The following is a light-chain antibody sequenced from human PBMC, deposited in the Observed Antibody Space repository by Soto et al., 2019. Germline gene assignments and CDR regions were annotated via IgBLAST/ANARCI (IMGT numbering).Light chain of an antibody. CDR2: GNN. Sequence: QSVLTQPPSVSGAPGQRVTISCTGSSSNIGAGYDVHWYQHLPGTAPKLLIYGNNNRPSGVPDRFSGSKSGTSASLAITGLRAEDEADHYCQTYDSSPSTVVFGGGTKLTVL. J-gene: IGLJ2*01. CDR3: QTYDSSPSTVV. V-gene: IGLV1-40*01. CDR1: SSNIGAGYD.